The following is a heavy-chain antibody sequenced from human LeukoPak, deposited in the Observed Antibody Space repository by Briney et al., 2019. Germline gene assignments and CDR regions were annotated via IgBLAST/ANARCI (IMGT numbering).Heavy chain of an antibody. Sequence: SETLSLTCTVSGGSISTYYWSWIRQPAGKGLEWIGRIYTSGSTSYNPSLKSRVTMSVDTSKNQFSLKLTSVTAADTAMYYCARAPSAYLYFDCWGQGTLVTVSS. CDR2: IYTSGST. CDR3: ARAPSAYLYFDC. V-gene: IGHV4-4*07. J-gene: IGHJ4*02. CDR1: GGSISTYY.